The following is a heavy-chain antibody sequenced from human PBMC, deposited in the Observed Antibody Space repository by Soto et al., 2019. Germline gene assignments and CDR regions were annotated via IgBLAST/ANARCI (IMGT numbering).Heavy chain of an antibody. V-gene: IGHV3-30*18. J-gene: IGHJ6*02. CDR3: AKSRSYNFWGGYSPLREVYGLDV. CDR2: VSYDGSFK. Sequence: QAQLVESGGGVVQPGRSQRLSCAASGFIFSTYAMHWVRQAPGKGLEWVAVVSYDGSFKFYGDSVKGRVTISRDNSKNTLNLQVNSLKPEDTGVYYCAKSRSYNFWGGYSPLREVYGLDVWGQGTTVTVSS. CDR1: GFIFSTYA. D-gene: IGHD3-3*01.